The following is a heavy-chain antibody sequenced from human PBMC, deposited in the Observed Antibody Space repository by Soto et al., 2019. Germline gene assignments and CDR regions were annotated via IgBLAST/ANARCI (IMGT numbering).Heavy chain of an antibody. V-gene: IGHV3-33*01. Sequence: QVQLVESGGGVVQPGRSLRLSCAASGFTFSSYGMHWVRQAPGKGLEWVAVIWNDGSNKYYADSVKGRFTISRDNSKNTLYLQMNSLRAEDTAVYYCARFGSVSQHGMDVWGQGTTVTVSS. J-gene: IGHJ6*02. CDR3: ARFGSVSQHGMDV. CDR1: GFTFSSYG. D-gene: IGHD3-10*01. CDR2: IWNDGSNK.